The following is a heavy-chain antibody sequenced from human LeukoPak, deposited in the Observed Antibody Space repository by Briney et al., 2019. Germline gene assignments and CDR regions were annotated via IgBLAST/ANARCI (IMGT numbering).Heavy chain of an antibody. CDR3: AKIGAAARRTPNPRWFDP. V-gene: IGHV1-8*01. J-gene: IGHJ5*02. D-gene: IGHD6-6*01. CDR2: MNPNSGNT. Sequence: ASVKVSCKTSGYTFTSYDINWVRQATGQGLEWMGWMNPNSGNTGYAQKFQGRVSMTWNTSISTAYMELSSLKSEDTAVYYCAKIGAAARRTPNPRWFDPWGQGTLVTVSS. CDR1: GYTFTSYD.